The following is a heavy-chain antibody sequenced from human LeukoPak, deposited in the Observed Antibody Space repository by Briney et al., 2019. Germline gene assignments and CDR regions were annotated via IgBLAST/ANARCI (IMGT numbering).Heavy chain of an antibody. V-gene: IGHV4-34*01. CDR1: GGSFSGYY. CDR2: IIHSGST. J-gene: IGHJ4*02. Sequence: SETLSLTCGVYGGSFSGYYWTWIRQSPGMGLEWIGEIIHSGSTNYNPSLTSRGTISVDTSKKQFSLELSSVTAADTAVYYCTRGILVTVYAAFDWWGQGTLVTVSS. CDR3: TRGILVTVYAAFDW. D-gene: IGHD2-8*01.